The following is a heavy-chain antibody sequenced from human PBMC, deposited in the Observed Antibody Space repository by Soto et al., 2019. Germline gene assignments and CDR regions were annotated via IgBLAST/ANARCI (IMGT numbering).Heavy chain of an antibody. V-gene: IGHV3-23*01. D-gene: IGHD4-17*01. CDR1: GFTFRRYA. Sequence: GGSLRLSCAASGFTFRRYAMSWVRQAPGKGLEWVSTISGSGDNTYYKDSVKGRFTISRDNSKNTLYLEMNSLRAEDTAVYFCASFPVYDYGYDDDYWGQGTLVTVSS. CDR3: ASFPVYDYGYDDDY. J-gene: IGHJ4*02. CDR2: ISGSGDNT.